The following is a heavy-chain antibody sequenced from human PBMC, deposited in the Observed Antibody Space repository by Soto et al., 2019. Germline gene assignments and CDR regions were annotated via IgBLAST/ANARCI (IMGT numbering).Heavy chain of an antibody. CDR2: ISYEGSDK. Sequence: QVQLVESGGGVVQPGRSLRLSCAASGFTFSSYGMHWVRQAPGKGLEWVAVISYEGSDKQYLGSVKGRFTVSRDNSKNTLYLQMNSLRTEDTAVYYCMKEKRGYSYGEHWGQGTLVTVSS. V-gene: IGHV3-30*18. J-gene: IGHJ4*02. D-gene: IGHD5-18*01. CDR3: MKEKRGYSYGEH. CDR1: GFTFSSYG.